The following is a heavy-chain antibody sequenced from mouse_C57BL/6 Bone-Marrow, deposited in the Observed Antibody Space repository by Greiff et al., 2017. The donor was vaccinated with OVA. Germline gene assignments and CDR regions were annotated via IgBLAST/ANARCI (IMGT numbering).Heavy chain of an antibody. D-gene: IGHD1-1*01. CDR1: GFHIKNTS. J-gene: IGHJ3*01. Sequence: EVQRVESVAELVRPGASVKLSCTASGFHIKNTSMHWVQQRPEQGLEWIGRIDPANGNTKYAPKFQGKATITADTSSNTAYLQLSSLTSEDTAIYYCARDYYGSSYRFAYWGQGTLVTVSA. CDR2: IDPANGNT. V-gene: IGHV14-3*01. CDR3: ARDYYGSSYRFAY.